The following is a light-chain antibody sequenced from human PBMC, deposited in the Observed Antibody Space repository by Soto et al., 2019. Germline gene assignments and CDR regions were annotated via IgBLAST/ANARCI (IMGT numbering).Light chain of an antibody. CDR2: SNN. V-gene: IGLV1-44*01. CDR1: SSNIGSNT. J-gene: IGLJ1*01. Sequence: QSVLTQPPSASGTPGQRVTISCSGSSSNIGSNTVSWYQQVPGTAPKLLMYSNNHRPSGVPDRFSGSKSGTSASLAITGLRAEDEADYYCQSYDSSPSGYVFGTGTKVTVL. CDR3: QSYDSSPSGYV.